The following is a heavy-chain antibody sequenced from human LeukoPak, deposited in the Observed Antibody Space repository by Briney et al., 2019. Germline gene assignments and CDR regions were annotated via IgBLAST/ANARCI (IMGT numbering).Heavy chain of an antibody. J-gene: IGHJ6*03. CDR2: IYYSGST. CDR1: GGSISSYY. CDR3: ARIGEMVRGVPDYYYYYYMDV. V-gene: IGHV4-59*01. Sequence: SETLSLTCTVSGGSISSYYWSWIRQPPGKGLEWIGYIYYSGSTNYNPSLKSRVTISVDTSKNQFSLKLSSVTAADTAVYYCARIGEMVRGVPDYYYYYYMDVWGKGTTVTISS. D-gene: IGHD3-10*01.